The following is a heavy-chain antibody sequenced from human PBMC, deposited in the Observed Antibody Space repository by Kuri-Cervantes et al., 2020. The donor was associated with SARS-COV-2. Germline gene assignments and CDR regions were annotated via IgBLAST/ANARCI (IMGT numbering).Heavy chain of an antibody. CDR3: TRVAVAGFAFDI. CDR2: IRSKAYGGTT. Sequence: GESLKISCTASGFTFGDYAMTWVRQAPGKGLEWVGFIRSKAYGGTTEYAASVKGRFTISRDDSKSIAYLQMNSLKTEDTAMFYCTRVAVAGFAFDIWGQGTMVTVSS. D-gene: IGHD6-19*01. V-gene: IGHV3-49*04. CDR1: GFTFGDYA. J-gene: IGHJ3*02.